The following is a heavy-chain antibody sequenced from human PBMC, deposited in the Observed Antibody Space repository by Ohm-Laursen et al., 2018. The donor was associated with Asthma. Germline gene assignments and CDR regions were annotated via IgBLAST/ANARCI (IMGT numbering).Heavy chain of an antibody. CDR3: ARDDCSSTSCHQNWFDP. D-gene: IGHD2-2*01. CDR2: GGSYYDGGLK. Sequence: SLRLSCAASGFTFRSYAMHWVRQAPGKGLEWVAVGGSYYDGGLKYYADSVRGRFTTSRDNAKNTLYLQMNSLRAEDTAVYYCARDDCSSTSCHQNWFDPWGQGTLVTVSS. CDR1: GFTFRSYA. J-gene: IGHJ5*02. V-gene: IGHV3-30-3*01.